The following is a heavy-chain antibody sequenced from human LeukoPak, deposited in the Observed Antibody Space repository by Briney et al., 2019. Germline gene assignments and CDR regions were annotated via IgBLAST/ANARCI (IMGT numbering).Heavy chain of an antibody. J-gene: IGHJ4*02. Sequence: GGSLRLSCAASGFTFSSYAMSWVRQAPGKGLEWVSTISGSGGSSYYADSVKGRFTISRDNSKNTLYLQMNSLRAGDTAVYYCATIPYNWNYGDYWGQGTLVTVSS. CDR2: ISGSGGSS. V-gene: IGHV3-23*01. D-gene: IGHD1-20*01. CDR3: ATIPYNWNYGDY. CDR1: GFTFSSYA.